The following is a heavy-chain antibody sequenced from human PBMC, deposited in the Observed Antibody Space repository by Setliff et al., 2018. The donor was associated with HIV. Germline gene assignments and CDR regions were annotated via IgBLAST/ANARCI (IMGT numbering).Heavy chain of an antibody. CDR3: AKQRYYDGNDGFDV. D-gene: IGHD3-3*01. CDR1: GFTFSTYA. V-gene: IGHV3-23*01. J-gene: IGHJ3*01. Sequence: PGGSLRLSCAASGFTFSTYAINWARLAPGKGLEWVSSISGSGYPYYADSVKGRFTISRDNSKNTLFLQMDSLRAEDTALYYCAKQRYYDGNDGFDVWGQGTMVTVSS. CDR2: ISGSGYP.